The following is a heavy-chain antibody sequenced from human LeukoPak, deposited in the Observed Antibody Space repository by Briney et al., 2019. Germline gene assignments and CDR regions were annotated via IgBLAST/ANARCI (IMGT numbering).Heavy chain of an antibody. Sequence: GGSLRPSCAASGFTVSSNYMSWVGQAPGKGLEWASVIYSGGSTYYADSVKGRFTISRDNSKNTLYLQMNSLRAEDTAVYYCARAAAGDDYVWGSYRSPPIFWGQGTLVTVSS. CDR2: IYSGGST. V-gene: IGHV3-66*01. J-gene: IGHJ4*02. CDR1: GFTVSSNY. D-gene: IGHD3-16*02. CDR3: ARAAAGDDYVWGSYRSPPIF.